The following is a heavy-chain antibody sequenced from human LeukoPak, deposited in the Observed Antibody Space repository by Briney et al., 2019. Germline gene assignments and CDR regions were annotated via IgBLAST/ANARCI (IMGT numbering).Heavy chain of an antibody. CDR1: GGSISTNNHY. D-gene: IGHD6-19*01. J-gene: IGHJ5*02. CDR3: ARLPMAVTRDRVNWFDP. V-gene: IGHV4-39*01. CDR2: VKSSGNT. Sequence: SETLPLTCTVSGGSISTNNHYWGWIRQPPGKGLEWIGNVKSSGNTHHNPSLKSRVTISVAPSKNQVSLNLRSVTAADTAVYYCARLPMAVTRDRVNWFDPWGQGTLVTVSS.